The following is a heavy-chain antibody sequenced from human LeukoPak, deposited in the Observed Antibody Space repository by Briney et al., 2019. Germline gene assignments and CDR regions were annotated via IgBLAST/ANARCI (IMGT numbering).Heavy chain of an antibody. CDR3: AKAAAVVTAIPIDY. CDR2: ISGSGGST. V-gene: IGHV3-23*01. CDR1: GFTFSSYA. D-gene: IGHD2-21*02. J-gene: IGHJ4*02. Sequence: QTGGSLRLSCAASGFTFSSYAMSWVRQAPGEGLEWVSAISGSGGSTYYADSVKGRFTISRDNSKNTLYLQMNSLRAEDTAVYYCAKAAAVVTAIPIDYWGQGTLVTVSS.